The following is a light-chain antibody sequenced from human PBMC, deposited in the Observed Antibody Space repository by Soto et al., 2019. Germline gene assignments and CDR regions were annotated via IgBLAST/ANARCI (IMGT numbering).Light chain of an antibody. V-gene: IGLV2-14*03. CDR3: SSYSSSTTWV. J-gene: IGLJ3*02. CDR1: SSDVGGY. Sequence: QSVLTQPASVSGSPGQSITISCTGTSSDVGGYVSWDQQHPGKAPKFIIYDVSNRPSGVSNHFSVSKSGNTASLTISGLQAEDEDDYYCSSYSSSTTWVFGGGTKVTVL. CDR2: DVS.